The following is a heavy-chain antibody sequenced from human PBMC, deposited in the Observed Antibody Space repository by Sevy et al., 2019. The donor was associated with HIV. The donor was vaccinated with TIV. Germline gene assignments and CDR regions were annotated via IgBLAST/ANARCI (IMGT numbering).Heavy chain of an antibody. D-gene: IGHD3-16*01. CDR2: FDRKEREP. CDR3: APLTLGGLETVGSFEF. Sequence: ASVKVSCKVSGYTLTVFSMHWVRQAPGKGPEWMGGFDRKEREPIYAQRFQGRVIMTEDTSTDTAYMELSGLRTEDTAIYYCAPLTLGGLETVGSFEFWGQGTPVTVSS. V-gene: IGHV1-24*01. CDR1: GYTLTVFS. J-gene: IGHJ1*01.